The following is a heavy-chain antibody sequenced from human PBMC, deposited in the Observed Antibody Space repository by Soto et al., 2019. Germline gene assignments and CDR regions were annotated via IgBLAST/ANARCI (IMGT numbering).Heavy chain of an antibody. CDR2: IIPIFGTA. J-gene: IGHJ5*02. D-gene: IGHD2-15*01. V-gene: IGHV1-69*12. Sequence: VQLVQSGAEVKQPGSSVKVSCKASGGTFSSYAISWVRQAPGQGLEWMGGIIPIFGTANYAQKFQGRVTITADESTSTAYMELSSLRSEDTAVYYCARDYRGYCSGGSCYSEVGWFDPWGQGTLVTVSS. CDR1: GGTFSSYA. CDR3: ARDYRGYCSGGSCYSEVGWFDP.